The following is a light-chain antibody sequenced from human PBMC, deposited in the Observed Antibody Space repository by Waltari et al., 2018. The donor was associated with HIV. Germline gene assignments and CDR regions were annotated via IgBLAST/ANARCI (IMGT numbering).Light chain of an antibody. V-gene: IGKV3-15*01. Sequence: EIVMTQSPATLSVSPGERATLSCRASQSVTSNLAWYQQKPGQAPRLLIYCASTRATGIPARFSGSGSGTEFTLTISRLQSEDFAVYYCQQYNNWPPYTFGQGTKLEIK. J-gene: IGKJ2*01. CDR2: CAS. CDR1: QSVTSN. CDR3: QQYNNWPPYT.